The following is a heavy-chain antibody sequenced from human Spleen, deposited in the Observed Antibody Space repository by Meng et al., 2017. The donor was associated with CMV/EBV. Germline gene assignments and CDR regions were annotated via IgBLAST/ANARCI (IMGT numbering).Heavy chain of an antibody. CDR1: GYTFTSYG. J-gene: IGHJ4*02. CDR2: ISAYNGNT. V-gene: IGHV1-18*01. CDR3: ARDSLGSGSGLPAY. D-gene: IGHD1-26*01. Sequence: QGQLVQSGAEGQKPGASVKVSCKASGYTFTSYGISWVRQAPGQGLEWMGWISAYNGNTNYAQKLQGKVTMTTDTSTSTAYMELRSLRSDDTAVYYCARDSLGSGSGLPAYWGQGTLVTVSS.